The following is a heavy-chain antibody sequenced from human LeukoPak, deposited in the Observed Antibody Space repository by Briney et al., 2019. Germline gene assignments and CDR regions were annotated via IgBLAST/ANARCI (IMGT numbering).Heavy chain of an antibody. V-gene: IGHV1-2*02. Sequence: EASVKVSCKASGYTFTDYYMHWVRQAPGQGLEWMGWINPKSGGTNYAQKFQGRVTMTRDTSISTAYMELSRLRSDDTAVYYCARGCGGSCYYYYYMDVWGKGTTVTISS. D-gene: IGHD2-15*01. CDR2: INPKSGGT. CDR1: GYTFTDYY. J-gene: IGHJ6*03. CDR3: ARGCGGSCYYYYYMDV.